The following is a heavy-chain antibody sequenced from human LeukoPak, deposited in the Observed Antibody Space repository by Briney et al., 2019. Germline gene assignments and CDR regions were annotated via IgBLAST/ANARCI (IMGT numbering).Heavy chain of an antibody. CDR2: ISSNGDNT. J-gene: IGHJ4*02. CDR3: AKERRNGWYDFDN. V-gene: IGHV3-64D*06. CDR1: GFGFSSYA. Sequence: GRSLRLSCSASGFGFSSYAMHWVRQAPGKGLEYVSGISSNGDNTYYADSEKGRFTISRDNSKNTLYLQMSSLRTEDTAVYYCAKERRNGWYDFDNWGQGTLVTVSS. D-gene: IGHD6-19*01.